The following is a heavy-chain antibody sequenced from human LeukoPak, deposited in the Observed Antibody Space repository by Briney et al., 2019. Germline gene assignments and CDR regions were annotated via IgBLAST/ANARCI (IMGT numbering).Heavy chain of an antibody. CDR2: IYTTGST. Sequence: PSETLSLTCSVSGDSIGSDYWSWIRQLAGKGLEWIGRIYTTGSTNYNPSLKSRVTMSVDMSKNQFSLKLSSVTAADTAVYYCASASGYWGQGTLVTVSS. V-gene: IGHV4-4*07. CDR3: ASASGY. J-gene: IGHJ4*02. D-gene: IGHD6-19*01. CDR1: GDSIGSDY.